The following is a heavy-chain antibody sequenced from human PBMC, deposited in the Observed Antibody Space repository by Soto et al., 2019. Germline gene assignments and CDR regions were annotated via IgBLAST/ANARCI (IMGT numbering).Heavy chain of an antibody. V-gene: IGHV1-46*01. Sequence: QVQLVQSGAEVKRPGASVKVSCKASGYTFTTYYMHWVRQAPGQGLEWLGIINPNGGSTTYAQKFQGRVTMTRDTSTSTVYLELSRLISEDTAVYYCARAGYCSGGTCFHGNCDYWGQGTLVTVSA. D-gene: IGHD2-15*01. J-gene: IGHJ4*02. CDR2: INPNGGST. CDR3: ARAGYCSGGTCFHGNCDY. CDR1: GYTFTTYY.